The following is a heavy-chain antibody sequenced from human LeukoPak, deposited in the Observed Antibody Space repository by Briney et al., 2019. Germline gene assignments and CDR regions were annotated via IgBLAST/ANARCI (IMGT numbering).Heavy chain of an antibody. D-gene: IGHD3-16*01. CDR2: ISSSSTTI. J-gene: IGHJ5*02. V-gene: IGHV3-48*02. Sequence: GGSLRLSCAASGFTFSSYSMNWVRQAPGKGLEWVSYISSSSTTIYYADSVKGRFTISRDNAKNSLYLQMNSLRDEDTAVYYCASFVLAGGGWFDPWGQGTLVTVSP. CDR3: ASFVLAGGGWFDP. CDR1: GFTFSSYS.